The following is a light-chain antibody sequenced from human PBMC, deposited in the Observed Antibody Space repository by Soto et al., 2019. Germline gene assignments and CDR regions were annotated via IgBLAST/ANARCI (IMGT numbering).Light chain of an antibody. V-gene: IGKV3-15*01. CDR2: GAS. CDR1: QSVSSK. CDR3: QQYNNWPPWT. J-gene: IGKJ1*01. Sequence: EIVMTQSPATLSVSPGERATLSCRASQSVSSKIAWYQQKPGQAPRLLIYGASTRATGIPARFSGSVSGTEFTLTISSLQSEDFAVYYCQQYNNWPPWTFGQGTKVEIK.